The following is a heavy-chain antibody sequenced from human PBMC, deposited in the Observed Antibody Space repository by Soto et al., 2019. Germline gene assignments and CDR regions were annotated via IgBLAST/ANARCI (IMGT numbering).Heavy chain of an antibody. CDR3: ARDQQWLVPVPLNVDF. Sequence: QVQLVQSGAEVKKPGASVKVSCKASGYTFRDYGISWVRQAPGQGLEWMGWISAFNGNTNYTKKCQVRVTVTTDTSTNTAYMELRSLRSDDTAVYYCARDQQWLVPVPLNVDFWGPGTPVIVS. D-gene: IGHD6-19*01. J-gene: IGHJ4*02. V-gene: IGHV1-18*01. CDR2: ISAFNGNT. CDR1: GYTFRDYG.